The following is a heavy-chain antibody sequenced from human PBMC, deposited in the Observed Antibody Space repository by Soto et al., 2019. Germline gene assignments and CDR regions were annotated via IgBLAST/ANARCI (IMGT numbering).Heavy chain of an antibody. Sequence: GGSLRLSCTASGFTFSNAWMSWVRQAPGKGLEWIGRIKGESDGGTTDYATPVKGRFSISRDQSKDTLYLHMNSLKTEDTAVYYCTTGLSNGYYNFDYWGQGTPVTVSS. CDR2: IKGESDGGTT. CDR1: GFTFSNAW. D-gene: IGHD3-22*01. CDR3: TTGLSNGYYNFDY. J-gene: IGHJ4*02. V-gene: IGHV3-15*01.